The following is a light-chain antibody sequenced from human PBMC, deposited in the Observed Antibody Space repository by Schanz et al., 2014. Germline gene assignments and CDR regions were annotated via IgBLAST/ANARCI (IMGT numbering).Light chain of an antibody. V-gene: IGKV1-12*01. J-gene: IGKJ2*01. Sequence: DIQMTQSPSTLSASVGDRVTITCRASQSISTWLAWYQQKPGKAPKLLIYDASTLQSGVPSRFTGRGSGTDFTLTISSLQPEDFATYFCQQADTFPPTYTFGPGTRVDIK. CDR3: QQADTFPPTYT. CDR1: QSISTW. CDR2: DAS.